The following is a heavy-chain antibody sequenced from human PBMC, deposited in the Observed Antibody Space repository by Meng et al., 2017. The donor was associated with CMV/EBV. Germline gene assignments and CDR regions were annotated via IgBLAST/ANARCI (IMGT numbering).Heavy chain of an antibody. J-gene: IGHJ6*02. V-gene: IGHV4-59*01. CDR3: ARDRVVTRYYYYGMDV. CDR1: GGSISSYC. CDR2: FYYSEST. D-gene: IGHD4-23*01. Sequence: SETLSLTCTVSGGSISSYCCSWIRQPPGKGLEWIGYFYYSESTTYNPSLKRRVTISVDTSKNQFSLKLSSVTAADTAVYYCARDRVVTRYYYYGMDVWGQGTTVTVSS.